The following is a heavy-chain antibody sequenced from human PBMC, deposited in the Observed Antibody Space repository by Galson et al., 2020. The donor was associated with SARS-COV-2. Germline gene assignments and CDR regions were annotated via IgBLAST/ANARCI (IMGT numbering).Heavy chain of an antibody. CDR1: GYIFTSYG. Sequence: ASVKVSCKASGYIFTSYGINWVRQAPGQGLEWMGWISAYNGNTHYAQKFQGRVTMTTDTSTSTVYMELRSLRSDDTAVYYCARVALRGIAVAGMEYWFDPWGQGTLVTVSS. CDR3: ARVALRGIAVAGMEYWFDP. D-gene: IGHD6-19*01. V-gene: IGHV1-18*01. CDR2: ISAYNGNT. J-gene: IGHJ5*02.